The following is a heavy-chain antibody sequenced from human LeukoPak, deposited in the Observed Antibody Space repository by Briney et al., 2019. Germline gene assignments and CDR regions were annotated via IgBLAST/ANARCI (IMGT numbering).Heavy chain of an antibody. V-gene: IGHV4-34*01. D-gene: IGHD5-12*01. Sequence: GSLRLSCAASGFTFSNYAMSWVRQPPGKGLEWIGEINQGGTTNYNPSLRSRVTILIDTSRNQFSLRLSSVTAADTAVYYCARGRLFSGYRGNVGHEDFDYWGQGSLVTVSS. CDR3: ARGRLFSGYRGNVGHEDFDY. CDR2: INQGGTT. CDR1: GFTFSNYA. J-gene: IGHJ4*02.